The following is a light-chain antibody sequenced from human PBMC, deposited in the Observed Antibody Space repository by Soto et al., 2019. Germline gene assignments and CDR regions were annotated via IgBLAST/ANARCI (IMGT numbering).Light chain of an antibody. CDR3: QQYGDPVT. CDR2: GAF. V-gene: IGKV3-20*01. Sequence: EIVLTQSPGTLSLSPGERATLSCRASQSVRSSNLPWYQQRPGQAPRLLIHGAFSRATGIPDRFSGSGSGTDFTLIISRLEPEDFAVYYCQQYGDPVTFGGGTKVEIK. CDR1: QSVRSSN. J-gene: IGKJ4*01.